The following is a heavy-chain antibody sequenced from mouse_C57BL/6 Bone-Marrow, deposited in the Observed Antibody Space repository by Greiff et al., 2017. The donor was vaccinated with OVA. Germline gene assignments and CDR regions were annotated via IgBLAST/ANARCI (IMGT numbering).Heavy chain of an antibody. CDR3: ARGQLGVFAY. Sequence: VQLQQPGAELVRPGSSVKLSCKASGYTFTSYWMDWVKQRPGQGLEWIGNIYPSDSETHYNQKFKDKATLTVDKSSSTAYMQLSSLTSEDSAVYYCARGQLGVFAYWGQGTLVTVSA. CDR2: IYPSDSET. CDR1: GYTFTSYW. J-gene: IGHJ3*01. V-gene: IGHV1-61*01. D-gene: IGHD4-1*02.